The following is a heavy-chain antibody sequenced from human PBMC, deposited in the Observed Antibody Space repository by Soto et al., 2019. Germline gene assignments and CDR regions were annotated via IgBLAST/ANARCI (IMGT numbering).Heavy chain of an antibody. V-gene: IGHV1-18*01. D-gene: IGHD5-18*01. Sequence: ASVKVSCKVFGYTFSTYGLSWVQQAPGQGLEWMGWVSPYNGNTDYAPGLQGRVTMTTDTSTNTAYMYLRSLRSDDTAIYYCVRGWILEANRPYYYYGLDVWGQGTPVTVSS. J-gene: IGHJ6*02. CDR3: VRGWILEANRPYYYYGLDV. CDR2: VSPYNGNT. CDR1: GYTFSTYG.